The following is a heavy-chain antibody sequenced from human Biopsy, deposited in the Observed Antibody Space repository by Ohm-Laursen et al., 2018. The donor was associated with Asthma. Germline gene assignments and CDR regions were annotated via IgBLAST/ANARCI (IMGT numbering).Heavy chain of an antibody. Sequence: ASVKVSCKASGYNFISFAIHWVRQAPGQRLEWMGWVNTGNGATKYSQKFQGRVTITTDTSASTAYMELRSLRSDDTATYYCARTYYDFLSGQVKDVFGVWGQGTMVTVSS. V-gene: IGHV1-3*04. D-gene: IGHD3-9*01. CDR1: GYNFISFA. CDR3: ARTYYDFLSGQVKDVFGV. CDR2: VNTGNGAT. J-gene: IGHJ3*01.